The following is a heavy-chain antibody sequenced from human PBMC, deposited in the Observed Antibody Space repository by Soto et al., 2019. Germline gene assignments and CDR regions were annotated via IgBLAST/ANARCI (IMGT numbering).Heavy chain of an antibody. CDR3: ARDQAREQWPADAFDI. CDR2: IWYDGSNK. J-gene: IGHJ3*02. Sequence: GGSLRLSCAASGFTFSSYGMHWVRQAPGKGLEWVAVIWYDGSNKYYADSVKGRFTISRDNSKNTLYLQMNSLRAEDTAVYYCARDQAREQWPADAFDIWGQGTMVTVSS. CDR1: GFTFSSYG. D-gene: IGHD6-19*01. V-gene: IGHV3-33*01.